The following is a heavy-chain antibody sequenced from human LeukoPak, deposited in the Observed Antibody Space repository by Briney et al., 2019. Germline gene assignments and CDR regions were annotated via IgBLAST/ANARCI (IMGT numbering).Heavy chain of an antibody. Sequence: SETLSLTCTVSGGSISSYYWSWIRQPPGEGLEWIGYIYYSGSSYYNPSLRSRVTISVDTSKNHFSLKLSSVTAADTAVYYCARNRDGYNSFDYWGQGTLVTVSS. D-gene: IGHD5-24*01. CDR2: IYYSGSS. V-gene: IGHV4-59*12. J-gene: IGHJ4*02. CDR3: ARNRDGYNSFDY. CDR1: GGSISSYY.